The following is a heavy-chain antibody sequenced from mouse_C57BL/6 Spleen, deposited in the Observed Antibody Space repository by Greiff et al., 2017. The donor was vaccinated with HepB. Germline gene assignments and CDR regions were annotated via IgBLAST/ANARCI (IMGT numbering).Heavy chain of an antibody. CDR3: ARGGPFDY. V-gene: IGHV5-17*01. D-gene: IGHD3-3*01. CDR2: ISSGSSTI. J-gene: IGHJ2*01. CDR1: GFTFSDYG. Sequence: DVKLVESGGGLVKPGGSLKLSCAASGFTFSDYGMHWVRQAPEKGLEWVAYISSGSSTIYYADTVKGRFTISRDNAKHTLFLQMTRLRSEDTAMYYCARGGPFDYWGQGTTLTVSS.